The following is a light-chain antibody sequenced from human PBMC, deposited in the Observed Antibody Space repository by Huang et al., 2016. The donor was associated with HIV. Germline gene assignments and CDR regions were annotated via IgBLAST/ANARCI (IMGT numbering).Light chain of an antibody. CDR1: QRVWSNY. Sequence: EIVLTQSPGTLSLSPGERATLSCRASQRVWSNYLAWYQQKPGQAPRVLIYGASSRATGIPDRFSGSGSGTDFTLTISRLEPEDFAVYYCQQYGSSPWTFGQGTKVEIK. CDR3: QQYGSSPWT. J-gene: IGKJ1*01. V-gene: IGKV3-20*01. CDR2: GAS.